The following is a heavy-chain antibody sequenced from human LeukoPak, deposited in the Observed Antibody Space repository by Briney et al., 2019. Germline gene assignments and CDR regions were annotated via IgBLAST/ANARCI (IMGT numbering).Heavy chain of an antibody. D-gene: IGHD6-19*01. Sequence: GGSLRLSCAASGFTFSSYGMHWVRQAPGKGLEWVAVISYDGSNKYYADSVKGRFTISRDNSKNTLYLQMNSLRAEDTAVYYCAKVHKRFSSGWYSGVFDYWGQGTLVTVSS. CDR2: ISYDGSNK. CDR1: GFTFSSYG. V-gene: IGHV3-30*18. CDR3: AKVHKRFSSGWYSGVFDY. J-gene: IGHJ4*02.